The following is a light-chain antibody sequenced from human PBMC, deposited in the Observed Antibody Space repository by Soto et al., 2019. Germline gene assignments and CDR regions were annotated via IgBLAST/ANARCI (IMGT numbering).Light chain of an antibody. CDR1: SNDVGAYNF. CDR2: EVN. CDR3: SSYGGSNNLL. J-gene: IGLJ2*01. V-gene: IGLV2-8*01. Sequence: QSALTQPPSASGSPGQSVTISCTGTSNDVGAYNFISWYQQHPGKAPKLMIYEVNKRPSGVPDRFSGSKSGNTASLTVSDLQAEDEADYYCSSYGGSNNLLFGGGTQLTVL.